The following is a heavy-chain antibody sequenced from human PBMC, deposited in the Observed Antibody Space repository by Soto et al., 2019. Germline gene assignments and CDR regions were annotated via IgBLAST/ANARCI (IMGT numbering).Heavy chain of an antibody. J-gene: IGHJ4*02. Sequence: QVQLVQSGAEVKKPGASVKLSCKASGYMFTNYYMHWLRQAPGQGPEWMGIINPRGGSTSYAQKFRGRVTMTRDTSTSTVYMELSSLKSEDTAVYYCARADSGSYCCSGHWGQGTLVTVSS. CDR1: GYMFTNYY. CDR2: INPRGGST. D-gene: IGHD1-26*01. CDR3: ARADSGSYCCSGH. V-gene: IGHV1-46*01.